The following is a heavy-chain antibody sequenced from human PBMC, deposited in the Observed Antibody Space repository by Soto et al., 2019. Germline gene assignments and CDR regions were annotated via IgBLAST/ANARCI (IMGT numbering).Heavy chain of an antibody. CDR3: AREQLVRKVGYRWFDP. CDR2: IYYSGST. V-gene: IGHV4-31*03. CDR1: GGSISSGGYY. D-gene: IGHD3-16*02. J-gene: IGHJ5*02. Sequence: NPSETLSLTCTVSGGSISSGGYYWSWIRQHPGKGLEWIGYIYYSGSTYYNPSLKSRVTISVDTSKNQFSLKLSSVTAADTAVYYCAREQLVRKVGYRWFDPWGQGTLVTVSS.